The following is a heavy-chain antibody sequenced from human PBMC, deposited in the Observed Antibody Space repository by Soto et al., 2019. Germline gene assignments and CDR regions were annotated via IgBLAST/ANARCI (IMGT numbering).Heavy chain of an antibody. V-gene: IGHV4-31*03. J-gene: IGHJ3*02. CDR3: RVVTLLSSFDI. CDR1: GGSIGSGGYY. D-gene: IGHD3-22*01. CDR2: IYYNGDT. Sequence: PSETLSLTCTVSGGSIGSGGYYWRWIRQHPGKGLEWIGHIYYNGDTHYNPSLKSRLSISLDTSKNHFSLNLSSVTAADSAVYFYRVVTLLSSFDIWGPGTMVTVSS.